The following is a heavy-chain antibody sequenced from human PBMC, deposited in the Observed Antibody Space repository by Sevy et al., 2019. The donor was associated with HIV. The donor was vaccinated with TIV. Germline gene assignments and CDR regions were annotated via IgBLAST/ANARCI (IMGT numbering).Heavy chain of an antibody. CDR3: ASPGNWEVRGVIIRY. V-gene: IGHV1-69*13. J-gene: IGHJ4*02. CDR1: GGTFSSYA. Sequence: ASVKVSCKASGGTFSSYATSWVRQAPGQGLEWMGRIIPIFGTANYAQKFQGRVTITADESTSTAYMELSSLRSEDTAVYYCASPGNWEVRGVIIRYWGQGTLVTVSS. D-gene: IGHD3-10*01. CDR2: IIPIFGTA.